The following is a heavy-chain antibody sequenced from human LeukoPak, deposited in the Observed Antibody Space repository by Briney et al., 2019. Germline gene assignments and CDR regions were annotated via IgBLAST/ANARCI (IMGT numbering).Heavy chain of an antibody. CDR2: IKSKTDGGTT. V-gene: IGHV3-15*01. Sequence: SWIRQHPGKGLEWVGRIKSKTDGGTTDYAAPVKGRFTISRDDSKNTLYLQMNSLKTEDTAVYYCTTHRGYSYGYIDYWGQGTLVTVSS. J-gene: IGHJ4*02. D-gene: IGHD5-18*01. CDR3: TTHRGYSYGYIDY.